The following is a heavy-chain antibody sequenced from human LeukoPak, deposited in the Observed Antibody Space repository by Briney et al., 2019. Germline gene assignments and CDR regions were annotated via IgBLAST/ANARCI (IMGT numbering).Heavy chain of an antibody. J-gene: IGHJ6*02. D-gene: IGHD2-15*01. CDR3: ARAPGGWSMDV. CDR1: GDSISSYY. CDR2: IYYSGSA. V-gene: IGHV4-59*01. Sequence: NSSETLSLTCTVSGDSISSYYWSWIRQPPGRGLEWIGYIYYSGSANYNPSLKSRVTISVDTPKNQFSLKLSSVTAADTAVYYCARAPGGWSMDVWGQGTTVTVSS.